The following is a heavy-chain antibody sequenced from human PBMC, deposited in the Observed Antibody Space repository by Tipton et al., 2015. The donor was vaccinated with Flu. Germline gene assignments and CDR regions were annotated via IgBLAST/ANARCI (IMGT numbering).Heavy chain of an antibody. CDR1: GGSIGSPYC. D-gene: IGHD5-24*01. CDR2: ICPGSP. V-gene: IGHV4-38-2*02. CDR3: ARGDGYNFDY. Sequence: TLSLTCSVSGGSIGSPYCWGWVRQPPGKGLEWIGNICPGSPYYNPSLKSRVTISVDTSKNQSSLKLSSVTAADTAVYYCARGDGYNFDYWGQGTLVTVSS. J-gene: IGHJ4*02.